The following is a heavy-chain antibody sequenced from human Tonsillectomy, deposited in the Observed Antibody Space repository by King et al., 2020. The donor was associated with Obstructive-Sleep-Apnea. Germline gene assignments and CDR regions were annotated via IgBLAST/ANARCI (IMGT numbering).Heavy chain of an antibody. Sequence: VQLQESGPGLMKPSQTLSLTCSVSGGSIRTAGNYWSWIRHHPGKGLEWIGYIFYSGNTYYNPSFKSRSTISRDTSSNQFFLKMSSVTATDTAVYYCAGLVASTRAFDIWGQGTMVTVSS. D-gene: IGHD5-12*01. CDR1: GGSIRTAGNY. CDR3: AGLVASTRAFDI. CDR2: IFYSGNT. V-gene: IGHV4-31*03. J-gene: IGHJ3*02.